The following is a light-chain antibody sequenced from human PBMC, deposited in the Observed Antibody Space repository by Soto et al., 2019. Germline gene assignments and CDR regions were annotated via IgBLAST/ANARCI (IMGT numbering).Light chain of an antibody. CDR2: GAS. CDR1: QSISSN. Sequence: EIVMTQYPATLSVSPGERSTLSCRASQSISSNLAWYQQKPGQAPRLLIYGASTRATGIPARFSGSGSGTEFTLTISSLQSEDFAVYYCQQFNNWPPWTFGQGTQVDIK. CDR3: QQFNNWPPWT. V-gene: IGKV3D-15*01. J-gene: IGKJ1*01.